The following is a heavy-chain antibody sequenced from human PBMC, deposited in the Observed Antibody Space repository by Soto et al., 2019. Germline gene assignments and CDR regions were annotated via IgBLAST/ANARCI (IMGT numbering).Heavy chain of an antibody. V-gene: IGHV2-5*02. CDR3: AHIGYYYGSGSPPTFDY. D-gene: IGHD3-10*01. Sequence: GSGPTLVNPTQTLTLTCTFSGFSLSTSGVGVGWIRQPPGKALEWLALIYWDDDKRYSPSLKSRLTITKDTSKNQVVLTMTNMDPVDTATYYCAHIGYYYGSGSPPTFDYWGRGTLVTVSS. CDR2: IYWDDDK. CDR1: GFSLSTSGVG. J-gene: IGHJ4*02.